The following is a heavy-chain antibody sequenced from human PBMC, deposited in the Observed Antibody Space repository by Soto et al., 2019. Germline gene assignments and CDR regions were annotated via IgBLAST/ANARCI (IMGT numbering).Heavy chain of an antibody. CDR3: ARTSVNWGSRGLVDY. J-gene: IGHJ4*02. CDR1: GFSLSTSGVG. D-gene: IGHD7-27*01. CDR2: LYWDDDK. Sequence: QITLKESGPTLVKPTQTLTLTCTFSGFSLSTSGVGVGWIRQPPGKALEWLAFLYWDDDKRSSPSLKSRLTNTKYTSKNQVLLTMTNMDPVDTATYYCARTSVNWGSRGLVDYWGQGTLVTVAS. V-gene: IGHV2-5*02.